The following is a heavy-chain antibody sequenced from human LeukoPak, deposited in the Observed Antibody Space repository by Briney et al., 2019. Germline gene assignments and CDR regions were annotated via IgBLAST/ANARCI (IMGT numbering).Heavy chain of an antibody. CDR3: ARGGYYDSSGYAEYYFDY. V-gene: IGHV4-34*01. Sequence: SETLSLTCAVYGGSFSGYYWSWIRQPPGKGLEWIGEINHSGSTNYNPSLKGRVTISVDTSKNQFSLKLSSGTAADTAVYYCARGGYYDSSGYAEYYFDYWGQGTLVTVSS. D-gene: IGHD3-22*01. CDR2: INHSGST. J-gene: IGHJ4*02. CDR1: GGSFSGYY.